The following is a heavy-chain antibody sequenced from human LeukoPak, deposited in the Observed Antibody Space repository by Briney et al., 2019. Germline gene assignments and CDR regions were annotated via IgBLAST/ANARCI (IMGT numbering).Heavy chain of an antibody. CDR2: INHSGST. Sequence: SETLSLTCAVYGGSFSGYYWSWIRQPPGKGLEWIGEINHSGSTNYNPSLKSRVTISVDTSKNQFSLKLSSVTAADTAVYYCARRARLYGSGSYQYQVYRPYYYYYMDVWGKGTTVTISS. J-gene: IGHJ6*03. CDR3: ARRARLYGSGSYQYQVYRPYYYYYMDV. CDR1: GGSFSGYY. D-gene: IGHD3-10*01. V-gene: IGHV4-34*01.